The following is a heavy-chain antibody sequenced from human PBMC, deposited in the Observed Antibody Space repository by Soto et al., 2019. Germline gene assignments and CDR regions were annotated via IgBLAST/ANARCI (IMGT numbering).Heavy chain of an antibody. Sequence: ASVKVSCKASGYTFTSYTMHWVRQAPGQRLEWMGWINSGNGNTKYLQNFQGRVTITRDTSASTAYMELSSLRSEDTAVYYCARSPEFVYSYGLAADYWGQGTLVTVSS. CDR1: GYTFTSYT. D-gene: IGHD5-18*01. J-gene: IGHJ4*02. CDR2: INSGNGNT. V-gene: IGHV1-3*01. CDR3: ARSPEFVYSYGLAADY.